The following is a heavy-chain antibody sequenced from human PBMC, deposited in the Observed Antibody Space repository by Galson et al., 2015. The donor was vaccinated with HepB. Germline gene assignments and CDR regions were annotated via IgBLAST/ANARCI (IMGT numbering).Heavy chain of an antibody. Sequence: SLRLSCAASGFTFSSYAMHWVRQAPGKGLEWVAVISYDGSNKYYADSVKGRFTISRDNSKNTLYLQMNSLRAEDTAVYYCARDLPLRQLVRRYYYYMDVWGKGTTVTVSS. CDR1: GFTFSSYA. CDR2: ISYDGSNK. V-gene: IGHV3-30-3*01. CDR3: ARDLPLRQLVRRYYYYMDV. D-gene: IGHD6-13*01. J-gene: IGHJ6*03.